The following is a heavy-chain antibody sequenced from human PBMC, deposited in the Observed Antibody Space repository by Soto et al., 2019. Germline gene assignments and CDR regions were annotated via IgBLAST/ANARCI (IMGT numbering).Heavy chain of an antibody. CDR2: ISAYNGNT. D-gene: IGHD6-13*01. CDR3: AEGSIAAGGGMDV. CDR1: GYTFTSYG. Sequence: QVQLVQSGAEVKKPGASVKVSCKASGYTFTSYGISWVRQAPGQGLEWMGWISAYNGNTNYAQKLQGRVTMTTDTHASTAHMDLRSLSFDDTAVYYCAEGSIAAGGGMDVWGQVTTVTVAS. V-gene: IGHV1-18*01. J-gene: IGHJ6*02.